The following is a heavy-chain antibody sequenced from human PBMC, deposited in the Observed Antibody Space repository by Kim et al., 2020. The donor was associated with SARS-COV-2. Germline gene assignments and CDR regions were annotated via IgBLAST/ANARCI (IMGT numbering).Heavy chain of an antibody. CDR3: AKDLVYDYVWGSYRFDY. J-gene: IGHJ4*02. D-gene: IGHD3-16*02. Sequence: KGRFTISRENSKNTLYLQMNSLRAEDTAVYYCAKDLVYDYVWGSYRFDYWGQGTLVTVSS. V-gene: IGHV3-23*01.